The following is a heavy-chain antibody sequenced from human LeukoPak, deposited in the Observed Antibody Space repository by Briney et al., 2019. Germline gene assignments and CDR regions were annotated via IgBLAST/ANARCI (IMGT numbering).Heavy chain of an antibody. Sequence: SETLSLTCTVSGGSISRSSYYWGWIRQPPGKGLEWIGSRYYSGSTYYNPSLKSRVTISVDTSKNQFSLKLSSVTAADTAVYYCARRRGYSGYGTFDPWGQGTLVTVSS. V-gene: IGHV4-39*01. CDR1: GGSISRSSYY. CDR2: RYYSGST. J-gene: IGHJ5*02. D-gene: IGHD5-12*01. CDR3: ARRRGYSGYGTFDP.